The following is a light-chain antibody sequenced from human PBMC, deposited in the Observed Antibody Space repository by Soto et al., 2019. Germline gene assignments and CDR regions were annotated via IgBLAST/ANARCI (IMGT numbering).Light chain of an antibody. CDR2: EVS. CDR3: SSYTSSSTLEGV. CDR1: SSDVGGYNY. J-gene: IGLJ1*01. Sequence: QSALTQPASVSGSPGQSSTISCTGTSSDVGGYNYVSWYQQHPGKAPKLIIYEVSNRPSGVSNRLSGSKSGNTASLTIYALQAEPEADYYCSSYTSSSTLEGVFGTGTKVTAL. V-gene: IGLV2-14*01.